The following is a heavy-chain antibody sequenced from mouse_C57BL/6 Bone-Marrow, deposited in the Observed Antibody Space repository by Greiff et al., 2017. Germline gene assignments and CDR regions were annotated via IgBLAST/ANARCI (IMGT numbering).Heavy chain of an antibody. J-gene: IGHJ4*01. D-gene: IGHD1-1*01. Sequence: QVQLQQPGAELVMPGASVKLSCKASGYTFTSYWMHWVKQRPGQGLEWIGEIDPSDSYTNYNQKFKGKSTLTVDKSSSTAYMQLSSLTSEDSAVYYCARKRDDGSSFQDAMDYWGQGTSVTVSS. CDR3: ARKRDDGSSFQDAMDY. CDR2: IDPSDSYT. V-gene: IGHV1-69*01. CDR1: GYTFTSYW.